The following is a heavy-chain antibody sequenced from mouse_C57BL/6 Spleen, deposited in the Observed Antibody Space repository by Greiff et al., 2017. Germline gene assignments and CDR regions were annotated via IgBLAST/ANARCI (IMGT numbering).Heavy chain of an antibody. J-gene: IGHJ1*03. Sequence: QVQLQQPGAELVMPGASVKLSCKASGYTFTSYWMHWVKQRPGQGLEWIGEIDPSDSYTNYNQKFKVKSTLTVDKSSSTAYMQLSSLTSEDSAVYYCARPYYYGSSYGYFDVWGTGTTVTVSS. CDR3: ARPYYYGSSYGYFDV. CDR2: IDPSDSYT. D-gene: IGHD1-1*01. CDR1: GYTFTSYW. V-gene: IGHV1-69*01.